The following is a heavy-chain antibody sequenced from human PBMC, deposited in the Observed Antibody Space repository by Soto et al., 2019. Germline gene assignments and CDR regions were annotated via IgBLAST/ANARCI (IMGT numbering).Heavy chain of an antibody. J-gene: IGHJ4*02. V-gene: IGHV3-15*01. Sequence: EVQLVESGGGLVKPGGSLRLSCAASGFTFSNAWMSWVRQAPGKGLEWVGRIKSKTDGGTTDYAAPVKGRFTISRADSKNTLYLQMNSLKTEDTAVYYCTTGNPDPLLYSSGWTDYWGQGTLVTVSS. CDR3: TTGNPDPLLYSSGWTDY. CDR2: IKSKTDGGTT. D-gene: IGHD6-19*01. CDR1: GFTFSNAW.